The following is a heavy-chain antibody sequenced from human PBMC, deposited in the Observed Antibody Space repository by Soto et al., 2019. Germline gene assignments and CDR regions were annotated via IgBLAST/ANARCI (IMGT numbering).Heavy chain of an antibody. CDR2: ISSSSSYI. CDR1: GFTFSNYS. Sequence: PGGSLRLSCAASGFTFSNYSMNWVRQAPGKGLEWVSSISSSSSYIYYADSVKGRFTISRDNAKNSLYLQMNSLRAEDTAVYYCARGSDYDILDNWFDPWGQGTLVTVSS. D-gene: IGHD3-9*01. CDR3: ARGSDYDILDNWFDP. J-gene: IGHJ5*02. V-gene: IGHV3-21*01.